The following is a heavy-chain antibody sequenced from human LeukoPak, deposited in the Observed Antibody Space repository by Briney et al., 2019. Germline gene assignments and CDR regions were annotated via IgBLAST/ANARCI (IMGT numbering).Heavy chain of an antibody. CDR3: ASRGRAGSDMLALDY. CDR2: IYYSGST. Sequence: SETLSLTCTVSGGSISSYYWSWIRQPPGKGLEWIGYIYYSGSTNYNPSLKSRVTISVETSKNQFSLKLSSVTAGDTAVYYCASRGRAGSDMLALDYWGQGTLVTVSS. J-gene: IGHJ4*02. CDR1: GGSISSYY. D-gene: IGHD6-19*01. V-gene: IGHV4-59*01.